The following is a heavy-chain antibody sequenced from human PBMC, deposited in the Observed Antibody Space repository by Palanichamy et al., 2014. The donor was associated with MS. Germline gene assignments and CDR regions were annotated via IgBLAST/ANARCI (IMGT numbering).Heavy chain of an antibody. CDR2: ISYDGSRK. V-gene: IGHV3-30*18. J-gene: IGHJ4*02. D-gene: IGHD3-10*01. Sequence: QVRLVESGGGVVQPGRSLRLSCAASEFTLNTFDMHWVRQAPGKGLEWVAVISYDGSRKFYADSVKGRFIISRDNSKNMLFLQMNTLRAEDTAVYFCAKEGTYYGSGSYADDWGQGTLVTVSS. CDR1: EFTLNTFD. CDR3: AKEGTYYGSGSYADD.